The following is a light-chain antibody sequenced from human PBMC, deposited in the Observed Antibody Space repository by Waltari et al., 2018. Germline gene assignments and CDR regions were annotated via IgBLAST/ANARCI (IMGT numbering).Light chain of an antibody. Sequence: QSVLTQPPSVSAAPGQKVIISCSGSTSNIGNNYVSWYQQFPGAAPKVFIYESEKRPSGIPDRCSGSKSGTSASLGITGLQTGDEAAYYCGTWDNNLNALVFGGGTKLTVL. CDR1: TSNIGNNY. J-gene: IGLJ2*01. V-gene: IGLV1-51*02. CDR2: ESE. CDR3: GTWDNNLNALV.